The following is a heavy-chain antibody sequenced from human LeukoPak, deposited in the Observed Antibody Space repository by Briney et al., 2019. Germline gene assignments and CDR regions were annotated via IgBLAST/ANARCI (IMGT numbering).Heavy chain of an antibody. J-gene: IGHJ4*02. CDR3: ARRSWGSPDY. CDR1: GGSISSSSYY. CDR2: IYYSGST. Sequence: PSETLSLTCTVSGGSISSSSYYWDWIRQPPGKGLEWIGNIYYSGSTYYNPSLKSRVTISVATSKNQFSLKLTSLTAADTAVYYCARRSWGSPDYWGQGTLVTVSS. D-gene: IGHD7-27*01. V-gene: IGHV4-39*01.